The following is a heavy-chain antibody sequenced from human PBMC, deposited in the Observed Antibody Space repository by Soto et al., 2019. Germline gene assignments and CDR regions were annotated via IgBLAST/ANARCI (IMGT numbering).Heavy chain of an antibody. D-gene: IGHD4-17*01. CDR1: GYTFNAFY. CDR2: INPSGDGT. Sequence: ASVKVSCKAFGYTFNAFYMHWVRQAPGQGLEWMGVINPSGDGTSHAQKFQGRVTMTRDTSTSTVYMELSSLRPEDTAVYYCARVALGYDYADVWGQGTTVTVSS. J-gene: IGHJ6*02. CDR3: ARVALGYDYADV. V-gene: IGHV1-46*02.